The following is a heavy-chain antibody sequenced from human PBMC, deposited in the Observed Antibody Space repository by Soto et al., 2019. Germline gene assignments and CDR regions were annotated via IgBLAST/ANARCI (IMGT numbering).Heavy chain of an antibody. D-gene: IGHD4-17*01. J-gene: IGHJ3*02. CDR2: ISWNSGSI. V-gene: IGHV3-9*01. CDR3: AKAPTTVVTRNAFDI. CDR1: GFTFDDYA. Sequence: GGSLRLSCAASGFTFDDYAMHWVRQAPGKGLEWVSGISWNSGSIGYADSVKGRFTISRDNAKNSLYLQMNSLRAEDTALYYCAKAPTTVVTRNAFDIWGQGTMVTVSS.